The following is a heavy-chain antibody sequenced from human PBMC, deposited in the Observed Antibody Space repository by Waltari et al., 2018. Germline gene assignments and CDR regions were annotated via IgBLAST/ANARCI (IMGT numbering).Heavy chain of an antibody. CDR3: ARSPAHGVLRPHDY. Sequence: QLQLQESGPGLVKPSETLSLTCTVSGGSISSSSYYWGWTRQPPGKGLEWIGYIYTRGSTHYNPSLEIRVTISVDTSKNQCSLKLSSVTAADTAVYYCARSPAHGVLRPHDYWGQGTLVTVSS. CDR2: IYTRGST. D-gene: IGHD4-17*01. CDR1: GGSISSSSYY. V-gene: IGHV4-61*05. J-gene: IGHJ4*02.